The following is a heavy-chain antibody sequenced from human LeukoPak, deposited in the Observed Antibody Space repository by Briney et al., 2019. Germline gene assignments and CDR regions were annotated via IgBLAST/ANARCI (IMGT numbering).Heavy chain of an antibody. CDR1: GYTFTSYY. D-gene: IGHD2-2*01. CDR3: ARAGLGYCSSTSCHMGSYYYYYMDV. CDR2: INPSGGST. Sequence: ASVKVSCKASGYTFTSYYMHWVRQAPGQGLEWMGIINPSGGSTSYAQKFQGRVTMTRDTSTSTVYMELSSLRSEDTAVYYCARAGLGYCSSTSCHMGSYYYYYMDVWGKGTTVTVSS. V-gene: IGHV1-46*01. J-gene: IGHJ6*03.